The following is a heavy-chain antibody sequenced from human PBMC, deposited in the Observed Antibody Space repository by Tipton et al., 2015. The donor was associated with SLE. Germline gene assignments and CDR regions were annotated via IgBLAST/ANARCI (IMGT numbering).Heavy chain of an antibody. V-gene: IGHV4-39*07. CDR2: INHSGST. J-gene: IGHJ6*02. Sequence: TLSLTCTVSGGSISSGSYYWSWIRQPPGKGLEWIGEINHSGSTNYNPSLKSRVTISVDTSKNQFSLKLSSVTAADTAVYYCARAHSSSPFYYYYGMDVWGQGTTVTVSS. CDR3: ARAHSSSPFYYYYGMDV. CDR1: GGSISSGSYY. D-gene: IGHD6-6*01.